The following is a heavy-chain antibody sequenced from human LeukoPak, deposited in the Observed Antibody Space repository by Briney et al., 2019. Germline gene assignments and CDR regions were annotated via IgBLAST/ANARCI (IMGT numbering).Heavy chain of an antibody. CDR2: IYRRGST. V-gene: IGHV4-39*01. CDR3: ARHVQVLGIKV. CDR1: GASISSSDSY. Sequence: PSETLSLTCTVSGASISSSDSYWSWIRQPPGKGLEWIGSIYRRGSTSYNPSLKSRVTVPEDMSKNHFSLRLSSVTAADTAVYYCARHVQVLGIKVWGQGTTVTVSS. J-gene: IGHJ6*02.